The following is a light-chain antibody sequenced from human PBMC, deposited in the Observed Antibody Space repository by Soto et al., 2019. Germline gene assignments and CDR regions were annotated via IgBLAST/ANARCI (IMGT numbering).Light chain of an antibody. Sequence: DIHMTQSPSSLSAAVGDRVTITCRASQSISSFLNWYQQKPGKAPHLLIYAASTLRYGVPSRFRGSESGTEFTLTISSLQPEDFATYYCQRSYSTPRTFGQGTKVDIK. CDR3: QRSYSTPRT. V-gene: IGKV1-39*01. J-gene: IGKJ1*01. CDR1: QSISSF. CDR2: AAS.